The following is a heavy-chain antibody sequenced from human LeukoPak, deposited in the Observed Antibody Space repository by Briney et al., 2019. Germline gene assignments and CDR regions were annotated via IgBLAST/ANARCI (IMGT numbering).Heavy chain of an antibody. V-gene: IGHV1-2*06. J-gene: IGHJ4*02. D-gene: IGHD3-10*01. CDR2: INPNSGGT. Sequence: ASVKVFCKASGYTFTGYYMHWVRQAPGQGLEWMGRINPNSGGTNYAQKFQGRVTMTRDTSISTAYMELSRLRSDDTAVYYCATDLSSGGYYQDYYFDYWGQGTLVTVSS. CDR1: GYTFTGYY. CDR3: ATDLSSGGYYQDYYFDY.